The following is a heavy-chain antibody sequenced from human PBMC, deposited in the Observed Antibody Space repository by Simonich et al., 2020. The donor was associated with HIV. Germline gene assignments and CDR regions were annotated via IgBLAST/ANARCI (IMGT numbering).Heavy chain of an antibody. CDR1: GGSFSGYY. Sequence: QVQLQQWGAGLLKPSETLSLTCAVYGGSFSGYYWSWIRQPPGKGLEWFGEINHSGNTINNPSLKGRVTIAVEKSKNQFSLKLSSMTAADTAVYYCAAGHGLLRFLEWEGTYMDVWGKGTTVTVSS. CDR3: AAGHGLLRFLEWEGTYMDV. CDR2: INHSGNT. J-gene: IGHJ6*03. D-gene: IGHD3-3*01. V-gene: IGHV4-34*01.